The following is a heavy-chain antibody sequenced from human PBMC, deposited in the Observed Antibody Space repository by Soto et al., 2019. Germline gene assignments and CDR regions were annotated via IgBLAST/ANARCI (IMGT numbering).Heavy chain of an antibody. CDR1: GFTFGDCA. V-gene: IGHV3-49*03. CDR3: TRDQTSTYYYGSSDY. Sequence: PGESLRLSCRASGFTFGDCALSWLRQAPGKGLDWVGFIRSKAYGGTTQYAASVQGRFTISRDDSKSIAYLQMNSLKTEDTAVYYCTRDQTSTYYYGSSDYWGQGT. J-gene: IGHJ4*02. D-gene: IGHD3-22*01. CDR2: IRSKAYGGTT.